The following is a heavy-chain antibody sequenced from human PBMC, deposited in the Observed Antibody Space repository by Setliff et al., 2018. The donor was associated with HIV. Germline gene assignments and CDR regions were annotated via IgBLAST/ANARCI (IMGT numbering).Heavy chain of an antibody. Sequence: SETLSLTCNVSHSSVSEYYWSWIRQSPGKGLEWIGYVRQGGATKYNPAFQSRVTISLETSKNQVFLSLASVTAADTAVYFCAREGPNTYRPFDYWGQGSRVTVSS. CDR3: AREGPNTYRPFDY. J-gene: IGHJ4*03. CDR2: VRQGGAT. CDR1: HSSVSEYY. V-gene: IGHV4-59*02.